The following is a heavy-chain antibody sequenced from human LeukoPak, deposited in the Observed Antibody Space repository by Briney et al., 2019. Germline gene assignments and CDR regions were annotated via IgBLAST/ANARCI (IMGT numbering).Heavy chain of an antibody. V-gene: IGHV3-30*02. J-gene: IGHJ6*03. CDR2: IRSDGRNK. CDR1: GFTFSSYG. CDR3: AKLKINYYYYMDV. Sequence: GGSLRLSCAASGFTFSSYGMQFSSYGMNWVRQAPGQGLEWVAFIRSDGRNKYYADSVKGRFTISRGNTKNMLYLQMNSLRAEDTAVYYCAKLKINYYYYMDVWGKGTTVIVSS. D-gene: IGHD3-16*01.